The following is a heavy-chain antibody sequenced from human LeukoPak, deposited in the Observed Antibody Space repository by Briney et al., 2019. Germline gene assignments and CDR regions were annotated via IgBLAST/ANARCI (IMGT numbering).Heavy chain of an antibody. J-gene: IGHJ4*02. V-gene: IGHV3-30*02. CDR3: AKDWEYSGSYYFDH. D-gene: IGHD1-26*01. Sequence: GGSLGLSCAASGFTFSSYGMHWVRQAPGKGLEWVAFIRYDGSNKYYADSVKGRFTISRDNSKNTLYLQMNSLRAEDTAVYYCAKDWEYSGSYYFDHWGQGTLVTVSS. CDR2: IRYDGSNK. CDR1: GFTFSSYG.